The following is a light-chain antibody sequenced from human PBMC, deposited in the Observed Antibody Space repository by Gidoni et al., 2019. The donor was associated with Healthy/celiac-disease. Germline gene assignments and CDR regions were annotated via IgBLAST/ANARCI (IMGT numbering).Light chain of an antibody. J-gene: IGKJ3*01. V-gene: IGKV4-1*01. Sequence: DIVMTQSPDSLAVSLGERATINCKSSQSVLYSSNNKNYLAWYQQKPGQPPKLLIYWASTRESGVPERFSGSGSGTDFTLTISSLQAEDVAVYYCQQYYSTPLFTFGHGTKVDIK. CDR3: QQYYSTPLFT. CDR1: QSVLYSSNNKNY. CDR2: WAS.